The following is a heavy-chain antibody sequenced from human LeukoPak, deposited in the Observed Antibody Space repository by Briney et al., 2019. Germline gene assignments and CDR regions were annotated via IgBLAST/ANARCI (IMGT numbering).Heavy chain of an antibody. J-gene: IGHJ4*02. CDR1: GYTLTELS. CDR3: ATDRTSLYYYDSSGFLSHFDY. CDR2: FDPEDGET. D-gene: IGHD3-22*01. Sequence: GASVKVSCKVSGYTLTELSMHWIRQAPGKGLEWMGGFDPEDGETIYAQKFQGRVIMTEDTSTDTAYMELSSLRSGDTVVYYCATDRTSLYYYDSSGFLSHFDYWGQGTLVTVFS. V-gene: IGHV1-24*01.